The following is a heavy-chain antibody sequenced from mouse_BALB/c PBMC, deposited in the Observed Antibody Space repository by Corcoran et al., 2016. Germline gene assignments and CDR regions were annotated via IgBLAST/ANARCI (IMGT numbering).Heavy chain of an antibody. V-gene: IGHV4-1*02. CDR2: INSDSSTI. CDR3: ARNWDWYFNV. CDR1: GFDFSRYW. D-gene: IGHD4-1*01. J-gene: IGHJ1*01. Sequence: EVKLLESGGGLVQPGGSLKLSCAASGFDFSRYWMSWVRQAPGKGLERIGEINSDSSTINYTPSLKDKFIISRDNAKNTLDLQMSKVRSEDTARYYCARNWDWYFNVWGAGTTVTASS.